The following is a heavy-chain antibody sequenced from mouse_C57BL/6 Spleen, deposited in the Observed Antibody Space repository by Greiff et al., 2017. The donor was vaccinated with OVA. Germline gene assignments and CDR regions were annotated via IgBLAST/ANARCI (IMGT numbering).Heavy chain of an antibody. V-gene: IGHV5-6*01. J-gene: IGHJ2*01. CDR1: GFTFSSYG. CDR3: ARHNDYVDY. Sequence: EVKLVESGGDLVKPGGSLKISCAASGFTFSSYGMSWVRQTPDKRLEWVATISSGGSYTYYPDSVKGRITISRDNAKNTLYLQMSSLKSEDTAMYYCARHNDYVDYWGQGTTLTVSS. D-gene: IGHD2-3*01. CDR2: ISSGGSYT.